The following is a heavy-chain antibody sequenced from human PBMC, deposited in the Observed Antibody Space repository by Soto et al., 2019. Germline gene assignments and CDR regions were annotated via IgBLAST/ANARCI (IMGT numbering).Heavy chain of an antibody. D-gene: IGHD3-10*01. CDR1: GYTLTELS. V-gene: IGHV1-24*01. Sequence: GASVKVSCKVSGYTLTELSMHWVRQAPGKGLEWMGGFDPEDGETIYAQKFQGRVTMTEDTSTDTAYMELSSLRSEDTAVYSCALQRPRRFGEFPPAFDYWGQGTLVTVSS. CDR2: FDPEDGET. CDR3: ALQRPRRFGEFPPAFDY. J-gene: IGHJ4*02.